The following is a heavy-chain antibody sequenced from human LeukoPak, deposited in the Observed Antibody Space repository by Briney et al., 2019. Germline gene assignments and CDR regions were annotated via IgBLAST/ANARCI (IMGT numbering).Heavy chain of an antibody. CDR3: ARGDYSYYYVMDV. V-gene: IGHV3-33*01. CDR2: IWYDGSNK. CDR1: GFTFSNYG. Sequence: GGSLRLSCAASGFTFSNYGMHWVRQAPGKGLEWVAVIWYDGSNKYYPDSVKGRFTISRDNSKNTLYLQMNSLRAEDTAVYYCARGDYSYYYVMDVWGQGTTVTVSS. D-gene: IGHD4-11*01. J-gene: IGHJ6*02.